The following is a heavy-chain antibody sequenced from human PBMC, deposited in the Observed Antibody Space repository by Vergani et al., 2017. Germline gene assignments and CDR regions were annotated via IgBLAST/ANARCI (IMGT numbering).Heavy chain of an antibody. D-gene: IGHD3-22*01. Sequence: VQLVESGGGLVKPGGSLRLSCAASGFTFSSYSMNWVRQAPGKGLEWVSSINSSSSYIYYADSVKGRFTISRDNSKNTLYLQMNRLRAEETAVYYCARMLYYYDSSGYSHYFDYWGQGTLVTVSS. J-gene: IGHJ4*02. CDR2: INSSSSYI. CDR3: ARMLYYYDSSGYSHYFDY. CDR1: GFTFSSYS. V-gene: IGHV3-21*04.